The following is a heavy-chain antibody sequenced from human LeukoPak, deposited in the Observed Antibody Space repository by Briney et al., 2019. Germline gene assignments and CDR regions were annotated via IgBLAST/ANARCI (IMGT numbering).Heavy chain of an antibody. J-gene: IGHJ3*02. V-gene: IGHV3-21*01. CDR1: GFTFSIYS. CDR3: ARWGSGDSFDI. CDR2: LSGSSNYI. D-gene: IGHD3-10*01. Sequence: GGSLRLSCAASGFTFSIYSMNWVRQAPGKGLEWVSSLSGSSNYIFYADSVKGRFTFSRDNAKNSLFLQMNSLRAEDTAVYFCARWGSGDSFDIWGQGTMVTVSS.